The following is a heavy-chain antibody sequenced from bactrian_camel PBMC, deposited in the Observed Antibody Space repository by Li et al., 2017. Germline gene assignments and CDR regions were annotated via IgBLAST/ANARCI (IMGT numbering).Heavy chain of an antibody. CDR3: AKVPHYSDYHERGYEYNH. V-gene: IGHV3S1*01. J-gene: IGHJ4*01. CDR1: GYSVNRYS. CDR2: IYTAVGRT. Sequence: HVQLVESGGGSVQAGGSLRLSCVASGYSVNRYSMGWFRQAPGKERELVAAIYTAVGRTYAADSVKGRFTISRDNAKNTLYLQLNSLKTEDTAMYYCAKVPHYSDYHERGYEYNHWGQGTQVTVS. D-gene: IGHD4*01.